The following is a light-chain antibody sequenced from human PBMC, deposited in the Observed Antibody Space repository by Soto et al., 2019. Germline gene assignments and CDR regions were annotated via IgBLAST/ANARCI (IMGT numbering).Light chain of an antibody. J-gene: IGLJ2*01. V-gene: IGLV2-14*01. CDR1: SSDVGGYNS. CDR3: SSYTSSSTVV. CDR2: DVS. Sequence: QSALTQPASVSGSPGQSITISCTGTSSDVGGYNSVSWYQQHPGKAPKLMIYDVSNRPSGVSNRFSGSKSVNTASLTISGLQAEDEADYYCSSYTSSSTVVFGGGTEVTVL.